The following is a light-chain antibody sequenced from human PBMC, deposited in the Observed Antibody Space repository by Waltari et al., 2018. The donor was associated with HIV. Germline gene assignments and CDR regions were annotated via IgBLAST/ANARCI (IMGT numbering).Light chain of an antibody. CDR1: SLSKQY. J-gene: IGLJ2*01. CDR2: KDN. Sequence: SSDLTQPPSVSVSPGQTATITCSGDSLSKQYTSWYKQRPGQAPVLLISKDNKRPSGIPERFSVSTSGTTVTLAISRVQPDDEADYYCQSSDTSGTSVIFGGGTKLTVL. CDR3: QSSDTSGTSVI. V-gene: IGLV3-25*03.